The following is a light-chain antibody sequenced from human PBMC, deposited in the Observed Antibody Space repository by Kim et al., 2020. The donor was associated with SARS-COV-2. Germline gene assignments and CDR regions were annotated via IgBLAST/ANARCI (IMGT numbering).Light chain of an antibody. Sequence: AIRITQSPSSLSASTGDRVTITCRASQGISSYLAWYQQKPGKAPKLLIYAASTLQSGVPSRFSGSGSGTDFTLTISCLQSEDFATYYCQQYYSYPHTFGQENKL. CDR2: AAS. V-gene: IGKV1-8*01. J-gene: IGKJ2*01. CDR1: QGISSY. CDR3: QQYYSYPHT.